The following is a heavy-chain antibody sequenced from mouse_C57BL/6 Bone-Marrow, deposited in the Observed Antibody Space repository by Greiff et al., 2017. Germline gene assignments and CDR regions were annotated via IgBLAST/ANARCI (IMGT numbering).Heavy chain of an antibody. D-gene: IGHD1-1*01. J-gene: IGHJ3*01. CDR3: SRRDYGSGAY. V-gene: IGHV5-6*02. CDR1: GFTFSSYG. CDR2: ISSGGSDT. Sequence: DVQLVESGGDLVKPGGSLKLSCAASGFTFSSYGMSWVRQTPDKRLEWVATISSGGSDTYYPDSVKGRFTISRDNAKNTLYLQMRSLKSEDTAMYYCSRRDYGSGAYWGQGTLVTVSA.